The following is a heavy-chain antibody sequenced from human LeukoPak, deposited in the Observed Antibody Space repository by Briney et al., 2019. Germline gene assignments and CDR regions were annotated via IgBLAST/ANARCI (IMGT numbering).Heavy chain of an antibody. V-gene: IGHV4-39*01. CDR3: ARLQYSNSGGFDY. J-gene: IGHJ4*02. CDR2: IFYSGST. CDR1: GGSIRKSAYY. Sequence: SETLSLTCTVSGGSIRKSAYYWGWIRQPPGKGLEWIASIFYSGSTYYNPSLKSRVTISVDTSKNQFSLKLSSVTAADTAVYYCARLQYSNSGGFDYWGQGTLVTVSS. D-gene: IGHD6-6*01.